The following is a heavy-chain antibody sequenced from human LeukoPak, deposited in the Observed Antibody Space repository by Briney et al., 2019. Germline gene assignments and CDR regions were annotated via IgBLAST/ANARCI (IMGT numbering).Heavy chain of an antibody. Sequence: GASVKVSCKASGGTFSSYAISWVRQAPGQGLEWMGRIIPIFGTANYAQKFQGRVTITTDESTSTAYMELSSLRSEDTAVYYCARSSYYYDSSGYSDYWGQGTLVTVSS. D-gene: IGHD3-22*01. J-gene: IGHJ4*02. CDR2: IIPIFGTA. CDR1: GGTFSSYA. V-gene: IGHV1-69*05. CDR3: ARSSYYYDSSGYSDY.